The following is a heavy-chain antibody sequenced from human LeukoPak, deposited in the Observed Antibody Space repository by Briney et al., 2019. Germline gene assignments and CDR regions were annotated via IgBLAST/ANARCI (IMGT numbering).Heavy chain of an antibody. J-gene: IGHJ3*02. D-gene: IGHD3-3*01. Sequence: ASVKVSCKASGYTFTSYGISWVRQAPGQGLEWMGWISAYNGNTNYAQKLQGRVTMTTDTSTSTAYMELRSLRSDDTAVYYCARLDAYYDFWSGYYPDDAFDIWGQGTMVTVSS. CDR1: GYTFTSYG. V-gene: IGHV1-18*01. CDR2: ISAYNGNT. CDR3: ARLDAYYDFWSGYYPDDAFDI.